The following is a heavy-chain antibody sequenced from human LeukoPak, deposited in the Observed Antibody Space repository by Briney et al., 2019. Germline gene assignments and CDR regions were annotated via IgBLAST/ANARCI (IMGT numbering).Heavy chain of an antibody. CDR3: ARTSRINMVLDP. J-gene: IGHJ5*02. V-gene: IGHV4/OR15-8*01. D-gene: IGHD3-10*01. CDR2: IYHSGST. Sequence: PSETLSLTCGVSGGSISNTNWWTWVRQPPGKGLEWIGEIYHSGSTNYNPSLKSRVTISVDKSKNQFSLKLSSVTAADTAVYYCARTSRINMVLDPWAREPWSPSPQ. CDR1: GGSISNTNW.